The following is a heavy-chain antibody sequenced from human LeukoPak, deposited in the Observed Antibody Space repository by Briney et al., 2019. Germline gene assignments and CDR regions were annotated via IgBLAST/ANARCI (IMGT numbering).Heavy chain of an antibody. J-gene: IGHJ6*02. Sequence: GGSLRLSCAASGFTFSNAWMSWVRQAPGKGLEWVGRIKSKTDGETTDYAAPVKGRFTISRDDSKNTLYLQMNSLRAEDTAVYYCARDLPQTDYYGLDVWGQGTTVTVSS. CDR3: ARDLPQTDYYGLDV. CDR2: IKSKTDGETT. D-gene: IGHD1-1*01. CDR1: GFTFSNAW. V-gene: IGHV3-15*01.